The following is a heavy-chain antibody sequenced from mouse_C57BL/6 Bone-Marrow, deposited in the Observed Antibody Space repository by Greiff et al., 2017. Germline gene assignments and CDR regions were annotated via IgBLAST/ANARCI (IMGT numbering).Heavy chain of an antibody. CDR1: GYTFTSYG. Sequence: VHLVESGAELARPGASVKLSCKASGYTFTSYGISWVKQRTGQGLEWIGEIYPRSGNTYYNEKFKGKATLTADKSSSTAYMELRSLTSEDSAVYFCARRGGSSSFDVWGTGTTVTVSS. CDR2: IYPRSGNT. D-gene: IGHD1-1*01. CDR3: ARRGGSSSFDV. J-gene: IGHJ1*03. V-gene: IGHV1-81*01.